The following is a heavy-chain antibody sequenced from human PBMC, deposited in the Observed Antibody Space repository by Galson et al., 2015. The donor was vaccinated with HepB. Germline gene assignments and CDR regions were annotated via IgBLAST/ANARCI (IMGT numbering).Heavy chain of an antibody. V-gene: IGHV3-48*02. D-gene: IGHD2-2*02. CDR2: ISSSSSTI. J-gene: IGHJ4*02. CDR3: ARDLYCSSSSCYTGAFDY. CDR1: GFTLSTYS. Sequence: SLRLSCAVSGFTLSTYSMNWVRQAPGKGLEWVSYISSSSSTIYYADSVKGRFTISRDNAKNSLYLQMNSLRDEDTAVYYCARDLYCSSSSCYTGAFDYWGQGTLVTVSS.